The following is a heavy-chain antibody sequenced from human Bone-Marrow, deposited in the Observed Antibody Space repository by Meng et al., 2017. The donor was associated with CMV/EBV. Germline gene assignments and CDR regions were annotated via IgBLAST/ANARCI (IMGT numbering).Heavy chain of an antibody. Sequence: ASVKVSCKASGYTFNSYGLSWVRQAPGQGLEWMGWISAYNGYTNYAQKLQDRVIMTTDTSTTTAYMELRSLRSDNTAVNYCAINGAIYYGGPNFDIWGQGTLVTVSS. V-gene: IGHV1-18*01. CDR3: AINGAIYYGGPNFDI. J-gene: IGHJ4*02. CDR1: GYTFNSYG. CDR2: ISAYNGYT. D-gene: IGHD4-23*01.